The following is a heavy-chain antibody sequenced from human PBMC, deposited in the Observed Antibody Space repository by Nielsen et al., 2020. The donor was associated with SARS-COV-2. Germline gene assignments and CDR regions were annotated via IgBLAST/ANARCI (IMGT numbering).Heavy chain of an antibody. V-gene: IGHV1-18*01. J-gene: IGHJ4*02. Sequence: ASVKVSCKASGYPFNSYGFSWVRQAPGKGLEWMGWISAYNANTKYLQRLQDRVTMTTDPSTSTAYMELRSLRSDDTAVYFCARDQRPNRGQYNSNLYYFDYWGQGTLVTVSS. CDR1: GYPFNSYG. CDR2: ISAYNANT. CDR3: ARDQRPNRGQYNSNLYYFDY. D-gene: IGHD1-7*01.